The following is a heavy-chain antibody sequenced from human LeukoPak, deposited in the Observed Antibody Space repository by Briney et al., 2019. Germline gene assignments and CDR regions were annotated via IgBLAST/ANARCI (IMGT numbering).Heavy chain of an antibody. Sequence: GGSLRLSCAASGFTFSTYEMHWVRQAPGKGLEWVSFISSSSGSTIHYADSVKGRFRISRDNAKNSLYLQMSSLRAEDTAVYYCARGSADYYDSSGYSPDYWGQGTLVTVSS. CDR1: GFTFSTYE. V-gene: IGHV3-48*03. D-gene: IGHD3-22*01. J-gene: IGHJ4*02. CDR3: ARGSADYYDSSGYSPDY. CDR2: ISSSSGSTI.